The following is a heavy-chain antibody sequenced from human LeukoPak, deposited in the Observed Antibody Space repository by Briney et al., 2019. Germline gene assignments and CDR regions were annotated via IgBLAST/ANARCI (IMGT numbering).Heavy chain of an antibody. Sequence: AGESLRLSCAASGFTFSNYAMSWVRLAPGKGLEWISGVTPGGNIPYYADSVKGRFTISRDNSRNILYLQMGSLRAADTALYYCAKDIWLVPDGYQTFDLWGQATLVTVS. CDR2: VTPGGNIP. CDR1: GFTFSNYA. V-gene: IGHV3-23*01. J-gene: IGHJ4*02. D-gene: IGHD5-18*01. CDR3: AKDIWLVPDGYQTFDL.